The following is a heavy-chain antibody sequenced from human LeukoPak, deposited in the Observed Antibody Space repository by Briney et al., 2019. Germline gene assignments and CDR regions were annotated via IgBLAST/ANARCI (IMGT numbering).Heavy chain of an antibody. CDR2: INPNSGGT. CDR1: GYTFTGYY. V-gene: IGHV1-2*02. J-gene: IGHJ4*02. Sequence: ATVKVSCKASGYTFTGYYMHWVRQAPGQGLEWMGWINPNSGGTNYAQKFQGRVTMTRDTSISTAYMELSRLRSDDTAVYYCARAYSATYCGGDCYPNIFDYWGQGTLVTVSS. D-gene: IGHD2-21*01. CDR3: ARAYSATYCGGDCYPNIFDY.